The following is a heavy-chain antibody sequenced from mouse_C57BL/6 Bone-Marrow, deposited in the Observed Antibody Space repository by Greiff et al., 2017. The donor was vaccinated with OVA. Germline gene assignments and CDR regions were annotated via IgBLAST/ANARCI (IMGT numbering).Heavy chain of an antibody. CDR1: GYTFPDYY. Sequence: VQLQQSGPELVKPGASVKISCKASGYTFPDYYMNWVKQRPGKSLEWIGDINPNNGGPYYHQKFKGKATLTVDTSSSTAYMELRSLTSEDSAVYYWVYDDYADGYFEVWGKGTTVTGAS. J-gene: IGHJ1*03. D-gene: IGHD2-3*01. CDR2: INPNNGGP. V-gene: IGHV1-26*01. CDR3: VYDDYADGYFEV.